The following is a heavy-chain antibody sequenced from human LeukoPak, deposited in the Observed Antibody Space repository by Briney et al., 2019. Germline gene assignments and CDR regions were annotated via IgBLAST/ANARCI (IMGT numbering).Heavy chain of an antibody. V-gene: IGHV4-4*07. CDR2: VSRGGYT. J-gene: IGHJ4*02. CDR3: AREDSTTWRPYFDC. Sequence: PSETLSLTCTVSDGAMSTYYWSWIRQPAGKGLEWIGRVSRGGYTNYDPSLKSRVSMSADTSKNQFSLKLSSVTAADTAVYFCAREDSTTWRPYFDCWGQGILVTVSS. CDR1: DGAMSTYY. D-gene: IGHD2/OR15-2a*01.